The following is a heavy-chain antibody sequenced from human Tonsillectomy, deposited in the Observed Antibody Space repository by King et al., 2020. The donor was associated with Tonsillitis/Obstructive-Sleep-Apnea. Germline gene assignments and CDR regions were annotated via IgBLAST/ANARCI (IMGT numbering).Heavy chain of an antibody. V-gene: IGHV2-5*02. CDR3: AHSPSITDMTTVVGWFDP. CDR2: FYWDDDK. Sequence: TLKESGPTLVKPTQTLTLTCTFSGFSLSTSGVGVGWIRQPPGKALEWLALFYWDDDKRYSPSLKSRLTITKDTSKNQVVLTMTNMDPVDTATYYCAHSPSITDMTTVVGWFDPWGQGTLVTVSS. D-gene: IGHD4-23*01. CDR1: GFSLSTSGVG. J-gene: IGHJ5*02.